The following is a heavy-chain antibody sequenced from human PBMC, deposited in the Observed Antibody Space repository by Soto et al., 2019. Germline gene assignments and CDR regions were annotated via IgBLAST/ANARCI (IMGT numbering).Heavy chain of an antibody. CDR3: ARDWVVVVPAAISYYYYGMDV. J-gene: IGHJ6*02. D-gene: IGHD2-2*01. CDR1: GGSISSYY. CDR2: IYTSGST. V-gene: IGHV4-4*07. Sequence: SETLSLTCTVSGGSISSYYWSWIRQPAGKGLEWIGRIYTSGSTSYNPSLKSRVTMSVDTSKNQFSLKLSSVTAADTAVYYCARDWVVVVPAAISYYYYGMDVWGQGTTVTVSS.